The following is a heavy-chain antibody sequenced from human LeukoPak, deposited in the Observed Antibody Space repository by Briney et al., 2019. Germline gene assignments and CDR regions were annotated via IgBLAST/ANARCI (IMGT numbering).Heavy chain of an antibody. CDR1: GFTFSSYA. J-gene: IGHJ4*02. CDR2: MSGSGGST. D-gene: IGHD2-2*01. CDR3: AKGPSIVVVPAATYYFDY. V-gene: IGHV3-23*01. Sequence: PGWSLRLSCAASGFTFSSYAMSWVRQAPGRGLEGVSAMSGSGGSTYYADSVKGRFTISRDNSKNTLYLQMNSLRAEDTAVYYCAKGPSIVVVPAATYYFDYWGQGTLVTVSS.